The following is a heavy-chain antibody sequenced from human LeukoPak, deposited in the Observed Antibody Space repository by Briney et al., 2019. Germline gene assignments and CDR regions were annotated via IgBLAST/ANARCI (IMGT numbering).Heavy chain of an antibody. D-gene: IGHD3-10*01. CDR3: ASPGRGGHDAFDI. V-gene: IGHV4-39*07. CDR1: GGSISSSSYY. J-gene: IGHJ3*02. CDR2: IYYSGST. Sequence: SETLSLTCTVSGGSISSSSYYWGWIRQPPGKGLEWIGSIYYSGSTYYNPSLKSRVTISVDTSKNQFSLKLSSVTAADTAVYYCASPGRGGHDAFDIWGQGTMVTVSS.